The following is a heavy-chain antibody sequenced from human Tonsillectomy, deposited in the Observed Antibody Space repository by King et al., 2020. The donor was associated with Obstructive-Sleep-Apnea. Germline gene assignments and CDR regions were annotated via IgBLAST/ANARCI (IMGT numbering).Heavy chain of an antibody. CDR3: ARLPGGNYGMDV. CDR1: GGSISSGGYH. CDR2: IYSSGNT. D-gene: IGHD3-16*01. V-gene: IGHV4-31*03. J-gene: IGHJ6*02. Sequence: QLQESGPGLVKPSQTLSLTCTVSGGSISSGGYHWSWIRQHPGKGLEWIGYIYSSGNTYYNPSLKSRVTISVDTSKTQFSLKLSPVTAADTAVYYCARLPGGNYGMDVWGQGTTVTVSS.